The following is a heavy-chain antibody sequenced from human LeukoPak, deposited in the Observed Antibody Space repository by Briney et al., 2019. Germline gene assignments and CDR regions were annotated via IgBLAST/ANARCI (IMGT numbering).Heavy chain of an antibody. CDR1: GGSFSGYY. D-gene: IGHD3-16*01. CDR2: INHSGST. CDR3: ARGQKWGRSWFDP. V-gene: IGHV4-34*01. Sequence: PSETLSLTCAVYGGSFSGYYWSWIRQHPGKGLEWIGEINHSGSTNYNPSLKSRVTISVDTSKNQFSLKLSSVTAADTAVYYCARGQKWGRSWFDPWGQGTLVTVSS. J-gene: IGHJ5*02.